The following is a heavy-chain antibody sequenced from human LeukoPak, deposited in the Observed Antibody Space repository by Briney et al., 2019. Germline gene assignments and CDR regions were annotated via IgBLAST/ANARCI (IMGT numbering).Heavy chain of an antibody. J-gene: IGHJ4*02. Sequence: SETLSLTCTVSGGSISGDYWSWIRQSPGKGLEWIAYIHSGGRTSYNPSLKSRVTISVETSKNEFSLKVTSVNAADTAVYYCARDRPGGSSLDYWGQGILVTVSS. V-gene: IGHV4-59*01. CDR2: IHSGGRT. CDR3: ARDRPGGSSLDY. CDR1: GGSISGDY. D-gene: IGHD6-13*01.